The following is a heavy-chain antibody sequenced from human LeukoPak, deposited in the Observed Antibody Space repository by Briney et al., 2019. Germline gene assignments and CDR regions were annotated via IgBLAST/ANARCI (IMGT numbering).Heavy chain of an antibody. D-gene: IGHD4-17*01. CDR1: GGSISSYY. J-gene: IGHJ4*02. CDR3: ARPATVVTGSGFDY. V-gene: IGHV4-59*12. CDR2: IYYSGST. Sequence: SETLSLTCTVSGGSISSYYWSWIRQPPGEGLEWIGYIYYSGSTNYNPSLKSRVTISVDTSKNQFSLKLSSVTAADTAVYYCARPATVVTGSGFDYWGQGTLVTVSS.